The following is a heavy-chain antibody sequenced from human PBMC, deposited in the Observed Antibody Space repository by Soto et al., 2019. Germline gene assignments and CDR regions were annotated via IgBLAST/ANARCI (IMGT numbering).Heavy chain of an antibody. Sequence: XGSLRLSCAASGFIFSSYEMNWVRQAPGKGLEWVAYISPGGTMYYGDSVKGRFTISRDNDRNSLFLQMNSLRAEDTAVYYCARERPSSDFWSGYSYGMDVWGQGTTVTVS. V-gene: IGHV3-48*03. CDR3: ARERPSSDFWSGYSYGMDV. CDR1: GFIFSSYE. J-gene: IGHJ6*02. CDR2: ISPGGTM. D-gene: IGHD3-3*01.